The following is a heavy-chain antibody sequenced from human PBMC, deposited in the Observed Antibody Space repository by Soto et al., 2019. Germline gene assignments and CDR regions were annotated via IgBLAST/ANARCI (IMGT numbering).Heavy chain of an antibody. Sequence: PSETLSLTCTVSGGSISSSSYYWGWIRQPPGKGPEWIGGIYYSGSTYYNPPLKSRVTISVDTSKNQFPLKLSSVTAADTAVYYCASWYNWNYLYGMDVWGQGTTVTVSS. J-gene: IGHJ6*02. CDR3: ASWYNWNYLYGMDV. V-gene: IGHV4-39*01. D-gene: IGHD1-20*01. CDR2: IYYSGST. CDR1: GGSISSSSYY.